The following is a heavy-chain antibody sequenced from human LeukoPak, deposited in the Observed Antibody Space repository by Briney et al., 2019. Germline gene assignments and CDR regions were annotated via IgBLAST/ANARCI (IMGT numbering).Heavy chain of an antibody. Sequence: GGSLRLSCAASGFTFSNYAMHWVRQAPGKGLEWVAFIRYDGSNKYYADSVKGRFTISRDNSKNTLYLQMNSLRAEDTAVYYCAKDGVPSRYFGRNYFDYWGQGTLVTVSS. J-gene: IGHJ4*02. CDR1: GFTFSNYA. D-gene: IGHD2-8*01. CDR2: IRYDGSNK. CDR3: AKDGVPSRYFGRNYFDY. V-gene: IGHV3-30*02.